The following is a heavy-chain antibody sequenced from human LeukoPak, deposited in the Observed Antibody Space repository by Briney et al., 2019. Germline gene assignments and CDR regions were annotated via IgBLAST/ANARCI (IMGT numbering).Heavy chain of an antibody. V-gene: IGHV3-21*01. CDR1: GFTFSSYS. CDR2: ISSSSSYI. J-gene: IGHJ4*02. D-gene: IGHD3-3*01. CDR3: ARGGFLEWLLYDD. Sequence: GGSLRLSCAASGFTFSSYSMSWVRQAPGKGLEWVSSISSSSSYIYYADSVKGRFTISRDNAKNSLYLQMNSLGAEDTAVYYCARGGFLEWLLYDDWGQGTLVTVSS.